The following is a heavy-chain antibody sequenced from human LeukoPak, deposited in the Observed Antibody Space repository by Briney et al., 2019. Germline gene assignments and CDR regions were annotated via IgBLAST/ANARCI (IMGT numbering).Heavy chain of an antibody. D-gene: IGHD2-21*02. J-gene: IGHJ4*02. CDR3: ARDCGGDCYKSGIDY. CDR1: GYTFTTYG. V-gene: IGHV1-18*01. CDR2: ISAYNTNT. Sequence: WASVKVSCKASGYTFTTYGVSWVRQAPGRGLEWMGWISAYNTNTKYTQKLQGRITMTTDTSTSTAYMELRSLRPDDTAVYYCARDCGGDCYKSGIDYWGQGTLVTVSS.